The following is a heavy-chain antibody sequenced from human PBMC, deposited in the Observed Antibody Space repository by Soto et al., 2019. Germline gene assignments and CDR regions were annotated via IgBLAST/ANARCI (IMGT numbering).Heavy chain of an antibody. CDR1: GFTVSGFG. Sequence: QVQLVESGGGVVQPGTSLRLSCEASGFTVSGFGMHWVRQAPGKGLEWVAVIWYDGSKKYYADCVKGRFTISRDNSKTALYLQMNSLRAEDTAVYYCARGRGGSYGGNSAHFDIWGQGTLVTVSS. V-gene: IGHV3-33*01. D-gene: IGHD4-17*01. CDR2: IWYDGSKK. J-gene: IGHJ3*02. CDR3: ARGRGGSYGGNSAHFDI.